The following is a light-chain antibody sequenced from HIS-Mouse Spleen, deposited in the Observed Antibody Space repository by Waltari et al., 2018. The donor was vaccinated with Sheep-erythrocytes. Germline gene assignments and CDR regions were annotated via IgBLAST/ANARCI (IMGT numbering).Light chain of an antibody. CDR2: EDS. Sequence: SYELTQPPSVSVSPAQTARITCPGDASPKKTASGYQQKSGQAPVLVIVEDSKRPSGIPERFSGSSSGTMATLTISGAQVEDEADYYCYSTDSSGNHWVFGGGTKLTVL. CDR1: ASPKKT. CDR3: YSTDSSGNHWV. J-gene: IGLJ3*02. V-gene: IGLV3-10*01.